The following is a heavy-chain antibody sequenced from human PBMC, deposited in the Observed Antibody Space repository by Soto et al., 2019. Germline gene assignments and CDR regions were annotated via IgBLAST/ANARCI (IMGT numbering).Heavy chain of an antibody. CDR1: GGSISSSSYY. CDR3: AASFWSGYYDAVDY. J-gene: IGHJ4*02. V-gene: IGHV4-39*01. CDR2: IYYSGST. Sequence: NPSETLSLTCTVSGGSISSSSYYWGWIRQPPGKGLEWIGSIYYSGSTYYNPSLKSRVTISVDTSKNQFSLKLSSVTAADTAVYYCAASFWSGYYDAVDYWGQGTLVTVSS. D-gene: IGHD3-3*01.